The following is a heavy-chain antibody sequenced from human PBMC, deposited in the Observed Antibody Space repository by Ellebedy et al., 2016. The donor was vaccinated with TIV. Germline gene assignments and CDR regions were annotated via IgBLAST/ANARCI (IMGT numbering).Heavy chain of an antibody. D-gene: IGHD5-12*01. Sequence: GESLKISCAASGFTFSDYYMSWIRQAPGKGLEWVSSISSSSSYIYYADSVKGRFTISRDNAKNSLYLQMNSLRAEDTAVYYCARDQDSGYDDPYAFDIWGQGTMVTVFS. J-gene: IGHJ3*02. CDR1: GFTFSDYY. CDR2: ISSSSSYI. V-gene: IGHV3-11*06. CDR3: ARDQDSGYDDPYAFDI.